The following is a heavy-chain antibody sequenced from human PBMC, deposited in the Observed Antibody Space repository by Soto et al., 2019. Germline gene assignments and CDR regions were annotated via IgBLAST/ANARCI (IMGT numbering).Heavy chain of an antibody. J-gene: IGHJ4*02. V-gene: IGHV4-31*03. CDR1: GGSISSGGYY. CDR2: IYYSGST. Sequence: QVQLQESGPGLVKPSQTLSLTCTVSGGSISSGGYYWSGIRQHPGKGLEWIGYIYYSGSTYYNPSLKSRVTISVDTSKNQFSLKLSSVTAADTAVYYCASTLTTVTTGAVDYWGQGTLVTVSS. CDR3: ASTLTTVTTGAVDY. D-gene: IGHD4-17*01.